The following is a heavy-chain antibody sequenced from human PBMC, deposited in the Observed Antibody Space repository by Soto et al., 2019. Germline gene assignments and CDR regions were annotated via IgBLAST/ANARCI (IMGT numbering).Heavy chain of an antibody. D-gene: IGHD5-18*01. J-gene: IGHJ4*02. CDR3: AKERGYSYGYGY. V-gene: IGHV3-23*01. CDR1: GFTFSSYA. CDR2: ISGSGGST. Sequence: QTGGSPRLSCAASGFTFSSYAMSWVRQAPGKGLEWVSAISGSGGSTYYADSVKGRFTISRDNSKNTLYLQMNSLRAEDTAVYYCAKERGYSYGYGYWGQGTLVTVSS.